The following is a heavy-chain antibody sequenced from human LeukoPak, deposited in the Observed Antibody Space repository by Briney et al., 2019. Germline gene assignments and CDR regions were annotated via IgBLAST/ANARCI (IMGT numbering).Heavy chain of an antibody. J-gene: IGHJ4*02. D-gene: IGHD5-24*01. CDR1: GDSSSGYY. V-gene: IGHV4-34*01. CDR2: IDHRGST. Sequence: SETLSLTCAAYGDSSSGYYCTWFRQPPPKRRQGMGEIDHRGSTHYNPPLHNRVTISIDTSKNQFSLEVSSVTAADTALYYWARTRDGYLRYWSQGSLVTVSS. CDR3: ARTRDGYLRY.